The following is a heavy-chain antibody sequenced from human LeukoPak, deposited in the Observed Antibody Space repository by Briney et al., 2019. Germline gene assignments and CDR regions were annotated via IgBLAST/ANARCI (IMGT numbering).Heavy chain of an antibody. V-gene: IGHV4-59*01. D-gene: IGHD1-20*01. CDR2: IYYSGST. CDR3: ARGYNWNDIWFDP. Sequence: KSSETLSLTCTVSGGSISSYYLSWIRQPPGKGLEWIGYIYYSGSTNYNPSLKSRVTISVDTSKNQFSLKLSSVTAADTAVYYCARGYNWNDIWFDPWGQGTLVTVSS. J-gene: IGHJ5*02. CDR1: GGSISSYY.